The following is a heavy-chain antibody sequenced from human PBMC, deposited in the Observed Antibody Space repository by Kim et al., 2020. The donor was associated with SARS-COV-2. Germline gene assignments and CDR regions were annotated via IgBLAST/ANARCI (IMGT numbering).Heavy chain of an antibody. CDR1: GFTFDDYA. V-gene: IGHV3-9*01. Sequence: SLRLSCAASGFTFDDYAMHWVRQAPGKGLQWVSGISWNSGNIDYADSVKGRFTISRDNAKNSLYLQMNSLRVDDTALYYCAKGVGGSYSGTDYWGQGTLVTVSS. J-gene: IGHJ4*02. D-gene: IGHD1-26*01. CDR2: ISWNSGNI. CDR3: AKGVGGSYSGTDY.